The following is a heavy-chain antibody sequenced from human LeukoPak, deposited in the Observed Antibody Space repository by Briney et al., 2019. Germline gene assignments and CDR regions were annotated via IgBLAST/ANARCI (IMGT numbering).Heavy chain of an antibody. CDR2: IYYSGST. V-gene: IGHV4-30-4*08. J-gene: IGHJ5*02. CDR3: ARVVVPAARRRPDCFDP. Sequence: SETLSLTCTVSGGSISSGDYYWSWIRQPPGKGLEWIGYIYYSGSTYYNPSLKSRVTISVDTSKNQSSLKLSSVTAADTAVYYCARVVVPAARRRPDCFDPWGEGTLVTVSS. CDR1: GGSISSGDYY. D-gene: IGHD2-2*01.